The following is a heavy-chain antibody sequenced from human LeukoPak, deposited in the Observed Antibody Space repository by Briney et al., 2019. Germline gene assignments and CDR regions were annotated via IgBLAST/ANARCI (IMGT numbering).Heavy chain of an antibody. J-gene: IGHJ5*02. Sequence: PGGSLRLSCVVSGFTFNRCWMNWVRQAPGKGLEWVSSISSSSNYIYYADSVKGRFTISRDNAKNSLYLQMNSLRAEDTAVYYCARDPYSSSYRGWFDPWGQGTLVTVSS. CDR3: ARDPYSSSYRGWFDP. CDR2: ISSSSNYI. CDR1: GFTFNRCW. V-gene: IGHV3-21*01. D-gene: IGHD6-6*01.